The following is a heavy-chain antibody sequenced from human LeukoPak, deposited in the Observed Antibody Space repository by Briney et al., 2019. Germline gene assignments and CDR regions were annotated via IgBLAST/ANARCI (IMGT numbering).Heavy chain of an antibody. CDR3: AKGFTLLVGAAPSFAD. V-gene: IGHV1-2*02. CDR1: GYTFTGYY. J-gene: IGHJ4*01. CDR2: INPNSGGT. Sequence: ASVKVSCKASGYTFTGYYMHWVRQAPGQGLEWMGWINPNSGGTNYAQKFQGRVTMTRDTSISTAYMELSRLRSDDTAVYYCAKGFTLLVGAAPSFADWGQGPLFAVSS. D-gene: IGHD3-22*01.